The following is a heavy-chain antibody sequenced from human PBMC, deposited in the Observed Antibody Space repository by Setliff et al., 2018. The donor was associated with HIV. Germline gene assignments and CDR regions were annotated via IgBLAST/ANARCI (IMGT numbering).Heavy chain of an antibody. J-gene: IGHJ6*02. Sequence: ASVKVSCKASGYSFSSYYVHWVRQAPGQGLEWMGIVNPRGGKANYAQKFEGRVTMTRDTSTSTFHMELSSLTSEDRAIYYCARDGRAVTSLMVVVSLKNGMDVWGQGTTVTVSS. D-gene: IGHD3-22*01. CDR2: VNPRGGKA. CDR3: ARDGRAVTSLMVVVSLKNGMDV. V-gene: IGHV1-46*01. CDR1: GYSFSSYY.